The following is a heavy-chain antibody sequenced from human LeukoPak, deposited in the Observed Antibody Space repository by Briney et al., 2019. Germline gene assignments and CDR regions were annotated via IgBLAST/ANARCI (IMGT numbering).Heavy chain of an antibody. CDR3: ARDRETEGSGSYYTYYYYGMDV. V-gene: IGHV3-30-3*01. Sequence: GGSLRLSCAASGFNFSSYAMHWVRQAPGKGLEWVADISYDGSNKYYADSVKGRFTISRDNSKNTLYLQMNSLRAEDTAVYYCARDRETEGSGSYYTYYYYGMDVWGQGTTVTVSS. CDR1: GFNFSSYA. D-gene: IGHD3-10*01. CDR2: ISYDGSNK. J-gene: IGHJ6*02.